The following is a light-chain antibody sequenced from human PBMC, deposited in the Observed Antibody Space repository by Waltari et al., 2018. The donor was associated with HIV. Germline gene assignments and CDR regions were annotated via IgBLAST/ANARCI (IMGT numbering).Light chain of an antibody. CDR2: KDT. CDR3: HSEDNTGAAF. Sequence: SSGLTQPPSVSVSPGQTAKITCSGDGLSKQYVFCYQQKTGQAPVLVIYKDTERPSNIPERFSGATARTTGTLTIRGVQAEDEADYFCHSEDNTGAAFFGGGTRLTVL. V-gene: IGLV3-25*03. CDR1: GLSKQY. J-gene: IGLJ2*01.